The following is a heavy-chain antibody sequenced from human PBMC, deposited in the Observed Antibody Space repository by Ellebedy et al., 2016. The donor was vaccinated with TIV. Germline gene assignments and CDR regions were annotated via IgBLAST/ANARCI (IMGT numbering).Heavy chain of an antibody. Sequence: GESLKISCEASGFTFSSYSMNWVRQAPGKGLEWVSAISSSSSYIYYAESVNVRFTIDRDTAKNSLYLQMNSLRAEDKAVYYCARGGDCSSTSCYAGGSDYWGQGTLVTVSS. CDR3: ARGGDCSSTSCYAGGSDY. CDR2: ISSSSSYI. D-gene: IGHD2-2*01. V-gene: IGHV3-21*01. CDR1: GFTFSSYS. J-gene: IGHJ4*02.